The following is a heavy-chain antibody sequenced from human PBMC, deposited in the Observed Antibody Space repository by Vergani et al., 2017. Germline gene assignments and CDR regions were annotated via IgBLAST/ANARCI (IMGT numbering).Heavy chain of an antibody. CDR2: LSASDRRT. Sequence: QVQLVESGGGLVKPGGSLRLSCAASGLTFSDYYMSWIRQAPGKGLEWVSTLSASDRRTHYADSVKGRFTISRDNSKNTLFLHMNSLRPEDTAVYYCAKVGRSEVAGTFGAFDIWGQGTMVTVSS. CDR1: GLTFSDYY. D-gene: IGHD6-19*01. CDR3: AKVGRSEVAGTFGAFDI. V-gene: IGHV3-11*05. J-gene: IGHJ3*02.